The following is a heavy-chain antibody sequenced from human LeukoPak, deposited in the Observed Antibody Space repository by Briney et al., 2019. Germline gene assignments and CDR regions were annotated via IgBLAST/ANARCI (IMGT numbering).Heavy chain of an antibody. CDR2: IGTSSTTI. Sequence: TGGSLRLSCAASGFTFSSYTMNWVRQPPGKGLEWVSNIGTSSTTIYYADSVKGRFTISRDNAKNSLYLQMNSLRAEDTAVYYCARDLHGLYYSPFDYWGQGTLVTVSS. D-gene: IGHD2/OR15-2a*01. V-gene: IGHV3-48*04. CDR1: GFTFSSYT. J-gene: IGHJ4*02. CDR3: ARDLHGLYYSPFDY.